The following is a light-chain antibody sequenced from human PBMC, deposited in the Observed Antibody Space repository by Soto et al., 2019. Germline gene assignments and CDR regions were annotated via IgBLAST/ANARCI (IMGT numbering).Light chain of an antibody. J-gene: IGLJ1*01. Sequence: QSVLTQPASVSGSPGQSITISCTGTSSDVGGYNYVSWYQQHPGKAPKFMIYDVSSRPSGVSNRFSGSKSGNTASLTISGLQAEDEAGYYCCSYTTSNTRQIVFGTGTKVTVL. CDR2: DVS. CDR3: CSYTTSNTRQIV. CDR1: SSDVGGYNY. V-gene: IGLV2-14*03.